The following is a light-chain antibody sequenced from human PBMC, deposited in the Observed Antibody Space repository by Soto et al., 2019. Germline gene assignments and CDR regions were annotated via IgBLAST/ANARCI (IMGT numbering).Light chain of an antibody. CDR1: QGLLYSLDNKDH. V-gene: IGKV4-1*01. CDR3: YQYFSTPLT. Sequence: DAVMTPSPDYLAASLGARATMRCKSSQGLLYSLDNKDHLAWYQQKQGQPPKLVIYWASTRESGVPDRLSGSGSGTDGTITISSLQAEDVEVYYGYQYFSTPLTFGGGTKVDIK. CDR2: WAS. J-gene: IGKJ4*01.